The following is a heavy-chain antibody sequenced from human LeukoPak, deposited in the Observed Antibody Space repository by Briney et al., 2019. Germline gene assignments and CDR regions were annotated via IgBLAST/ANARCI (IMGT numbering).Heavy chain of an antibody. D-gene: IGHD3-22*01. J-gene: IGHJ4*02. CDR2: ISYDGSNK. CDR1: GFTFSSYA. Sequence: PGRSLRLSCAASGFTFSSYAMHWVRQAPGKGLEWVAVISYDGSNKYYADSVKGRFTISRDNSKNTLYLQMNSLRAEDTAVYYCARDLLWGWYYYDSSGSPFDYWGQGTLVTVSS. V-gene: IGHV3-30-3*01. CDR3: ARDLLWGWYYYDSSGSPFDY.